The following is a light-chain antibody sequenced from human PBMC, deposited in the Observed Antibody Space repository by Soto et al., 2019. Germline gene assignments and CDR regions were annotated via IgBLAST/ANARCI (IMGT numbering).Light chain of an antibody. V-gene: IGKV3-20*01. CDR2: GAS. CDR3: QLYGTSPKT. J-gene: IGKJ1*01. CDR1: HSVSSN. Sequence: EIVLKQSPGTLSLSPGETASISCWASHSVSSNLAWYQQKLGQAPRLLIYGASTRATGISARFSGSGSGTDFTLTISRLEPEDFAVYYCQLYGTSPKTFGQGTKVDIK.